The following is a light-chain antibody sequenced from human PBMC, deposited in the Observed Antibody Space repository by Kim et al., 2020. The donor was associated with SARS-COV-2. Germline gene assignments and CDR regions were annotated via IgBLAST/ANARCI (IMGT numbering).Light chain of an antibody. V-gene: IGLV2-11*03. J-gene: IGLJ1*01. CDR2: DVT. CDR1: SSDVGGYNY. CDR3: CSYAGTYSYV. Sequence: GQSVTVSCTGTSSDVGGYNYVSWYQQHPDKAPKLIIYDVTKRPSGVPDRFSGSKSGNTASLTISWLQAEDEADYYCCSYAGTYSYVFGSGTKVTVL.